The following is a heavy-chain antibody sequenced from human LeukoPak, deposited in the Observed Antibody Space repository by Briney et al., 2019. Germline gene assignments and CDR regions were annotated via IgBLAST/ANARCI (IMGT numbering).Heavy chain of an antibody. CDR2: IFQSGSP. CDR3: ARDRAGLGLLDF. CDR1: GGPISSGGFP. D-gene: IGHD1-26*01. Sequence: PSETLSLTCTVSGGPISSGGFPWTWIRQPPGKGLEWIGYIFQSGSPSYNPSLRSRVTISVDTSTNQFSLRLNSVTAADTAMYYCARDRAGLGLLDFWGQGTMVTVFS. V-gene: IGHV4-30-2*01. J-gene: IGHJ3*01.